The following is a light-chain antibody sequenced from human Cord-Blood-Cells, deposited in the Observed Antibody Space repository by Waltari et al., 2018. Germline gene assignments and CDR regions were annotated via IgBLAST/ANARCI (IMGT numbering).Light chain of an antibody. V-gene: IGLV2-23*01. CDR2: EGS. Sequence: QSALTPPAYVSGSPGQSTHISCTGTSSDVGRFNLVSWYQQHPGKAPKLMIYEGSKRPSGVSNRFSGSKSGNTASLTISGLQAEDEADYYCCSYAGSSTYVFGTGTKVTVL. CDR1: SSDVGRFNL. CDR3: CSYAGSSTYV. J-gene: IGLJ1*01.